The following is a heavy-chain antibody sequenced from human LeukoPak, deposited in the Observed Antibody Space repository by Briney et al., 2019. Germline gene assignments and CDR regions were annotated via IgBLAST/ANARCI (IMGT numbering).Heavy chain of an antibody. V-gene: IGHV5-51*01. CDR3: ARGRYCTSTSCSHFDY. J-gene: IGHJ4*02. Sequence: GGSLKISCKGFGYSFTNYWIAWGRQMPGRGVEGMVIIYPGDSDTRYSPSFQGQVTISGDSSISTAYLQWSSLKASDTAMYYCARGRYCTSTSCSHFDYWGQGTLVTVSS. D-gene: IGHD2-2*01. CDR1: GYSFTNYW. CDR2: IYPGDSDT.